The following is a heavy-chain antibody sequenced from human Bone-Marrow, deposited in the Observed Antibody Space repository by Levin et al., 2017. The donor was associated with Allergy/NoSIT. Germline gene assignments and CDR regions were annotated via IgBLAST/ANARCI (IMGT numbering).Heavy chain of an antibody. CDR3: AESSGSPYNWFDP. CDR1: GNTLRESS. D-gene: IGHD6-19*01. CDR2: YHPQSGET. Sequence: GASVKVSCRVSGNTLRESSIHWVRQAPGKGLEWMGGYHPQSGETVYAQTFQGRVTMTEDTSTDTAYMVLNSLRSEDTAMYFCAESSGSPYNWFDPWGQGTLVTVSS. J-gene: IGHJ5*02. V-gene: IGHV1-24*01.